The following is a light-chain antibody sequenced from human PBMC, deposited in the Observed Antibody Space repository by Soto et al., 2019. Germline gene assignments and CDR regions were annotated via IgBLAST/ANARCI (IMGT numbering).Light chain of an antibody. V-gene: IGKV2-28*01. Sequence: EIVMTQSPLSLPVTPGEPASISCRSSQSLLHSNGYDSLDWYLQKPGQSPQLLIYLGSNRASGVHDRFSGSGSGTDFTLKISRVEADDVGVYYCMQALQSPPTFGQGTKVEIK. CDR3: MQALQSPPT. CDR1: QSLLHSNGYDS. CDR2: LGS. J-gene: IGKJ1*01.